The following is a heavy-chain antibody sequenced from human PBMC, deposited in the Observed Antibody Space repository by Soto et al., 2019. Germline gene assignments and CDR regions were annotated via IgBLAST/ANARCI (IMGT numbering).Heavy chain of an antibody. J-gene: IGHJ6*02. Sequence: ASVKVSCKASGYTFTSYGISWVRQAPGQGLEWMGWISAYNGNTNYAQKLQGRVTMTTDTSTSTAYMELRSLRSDDTAVYYCARASPLLRFGENGYGMDVWGQGTTVTVSS. CDR2: ISAYNGNT. CDR3: ARASPLLRFGENGYGMDV. D-gene: IGHD3-10*01. CDR1: GYTFTSYG. V-gene: IGHV1-18*04.